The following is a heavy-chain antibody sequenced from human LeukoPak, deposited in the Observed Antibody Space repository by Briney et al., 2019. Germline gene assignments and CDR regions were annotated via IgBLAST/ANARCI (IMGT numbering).Heavy chain of an antibody. Sequence: ASVKVSCKASGYTFTGYYMHWVRQAPGQGLEWMGWINPNSGGTNYAQKFQGRVTMTRDMSISTAYMELSRLRSDDTAVYYCARGALCSSTSCHAPYYFDYWGQGTLVTVSS. J-gene: IGHJ4*02. V-gene: IGHV1-2*02. CDR1: GYTFTGYY. CDR3: ARGALCSSTSCHAPYYFDY. D-gene: IGHD2-2*01. CDR2: INPNSGGT.